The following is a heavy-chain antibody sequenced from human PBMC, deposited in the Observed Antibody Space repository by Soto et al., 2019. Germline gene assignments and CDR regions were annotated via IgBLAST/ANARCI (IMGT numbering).Heavy chain of an antibody. V-gene: IGHV1-18*01. Sequence: ASVKVSCKASGYTFTSYGISWVRQAPGQGLEWMGWISAYNGNTNYAQKLQGRVTMTTDTSTSTAYMELRSLRSDDTAVYYCARVLYYDILTGYYTSFDYWGQGTLVTVSS. CDR2: ISAYNGNT. J-gene: IGHJ4*02. CDR1: GYTFTSYG. CDR3: ARVLYYDILTGYYTSFDY. D-gene: IGHD3-9*01.